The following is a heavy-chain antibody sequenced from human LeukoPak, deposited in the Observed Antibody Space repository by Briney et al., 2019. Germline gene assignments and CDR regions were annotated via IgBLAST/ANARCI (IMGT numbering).Heavy chain of an antibody. CDR3: AKNFEWFGESVDY. D-gene: IGHD3-10*01. J-gene: IGHJ4*02. Sequence: GGSLRLSCTASGFTFSNYAMSWVRQGPGKGLQWVSSISGSGHSTYYADSVKGRFTVSRGNSKNTLYLQMSSLSADDTAVYYCAKNFEWFGESVDYWGQGALVTVSS. CDR1: GFTFSNYA. CDR2: ISGSGHST. V-gene: IGHV3-23*01.